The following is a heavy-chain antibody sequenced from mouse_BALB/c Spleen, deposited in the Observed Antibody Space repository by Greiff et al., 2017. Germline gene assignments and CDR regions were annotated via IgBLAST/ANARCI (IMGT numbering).Heavy chain of an antibody. CDR1: GFSLTSYG. CDR3: ARDVYRYERAY. Sequence: VKLQQSGPGLVQPSQSLSITCTVSGFSLTSYGVHWVRQPPGKGLEWLGVIWAGGSTNYNSALMSRLSISKDNSKSQVFLKMNSLQTDDTAMYYCARDVYRYERAYWGQGTLVTVSA. CDR2: IWAGGST. V-gene: IGHV2-9*02. J-gene: IGHJ3*01. D-gene: IGHD2-14*01.